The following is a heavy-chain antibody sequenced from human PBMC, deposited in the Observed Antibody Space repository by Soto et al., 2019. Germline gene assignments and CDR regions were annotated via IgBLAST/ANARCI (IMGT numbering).Heavy chain of an antibody. CDR1: GFSLRSGYY. Sequence: SETLSLTCGVSGFSLRSGYYWGWIRQPPGKGLEWIGSIYHSGSTSYNPSLKSRVTISVDTSKNQFSLKLTSVTAADTAVYYCAGSAFYQSPTDFDYWGHGTLVTVSS. V-gene: IGHV4-38-2*01. CDR3: AGSAFYQSPTDFDY. J-gene: IGHJ4*01. D-gene: IGHD3-3*01. CDR2: IYHSGST.